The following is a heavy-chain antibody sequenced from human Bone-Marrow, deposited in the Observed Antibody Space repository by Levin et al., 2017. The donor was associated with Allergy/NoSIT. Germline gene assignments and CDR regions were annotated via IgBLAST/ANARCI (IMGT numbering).Heavy chain of an antibody. CDR3: ARSHDSSGYYYAFDI. V-gene: IGHV5-51*01. Sequence: ASVKVSCKGSGYSFTSYWIGWVRQMPGKGLEWMGIIYPGDSDTRYSPSFQGQVTISADKSISTAYLQWSSLKASDTAMYYCARSHDSSGYYYAFDIWGQGTMVTVSS. CDR2: IYPGDSDT. J-gene: IGHJ3*02. D-gene: IGHD3-22*01. CDR1: GYSFTSYW.